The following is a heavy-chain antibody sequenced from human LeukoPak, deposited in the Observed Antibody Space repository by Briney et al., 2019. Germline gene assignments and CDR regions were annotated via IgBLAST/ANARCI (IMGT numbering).Heavy chain of an antibody. CDR2: IIPIFGTA. D-gene: IGHD2-21*01. CDR3: ARDEGHIDALPLV. V-gene: IGHV1-69*06. CDR1: GGTFSSYA. J-gene: IGHJ4*02. Sequence: ASVKVSYKASGGTFSSYAISWVRQAPGQGLEWMGGIIPIFGTANYAQKFQGRVTITADKSTSTAYMELSSLRSEDTAVYYCARDEGHIDALPLVWGQGTLVTVSS.